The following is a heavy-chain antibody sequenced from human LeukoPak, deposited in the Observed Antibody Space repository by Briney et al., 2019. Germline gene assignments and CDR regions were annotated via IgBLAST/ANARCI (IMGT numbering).Heavy chain of an antibody. Sequence: PGRSLRLSCAASGFTFSSYAMHWVRQAPGKGLEWVAVISYDGSNKYYADSVKGRFTISRDNSKNTLYLQMNSLTAEDTAVYYCAKDSVPYYYGSGSYPDYWGQGTLVTVSS. J-gene: IGHJ4*02. CDR2: ISYDGSNK. CDR1: GFTFSSYA. V-gene: IGHV3-30-3*01. CDR3: AKDSVPYYYGSGSYPDY. D-gene: IGHD3-10*01.